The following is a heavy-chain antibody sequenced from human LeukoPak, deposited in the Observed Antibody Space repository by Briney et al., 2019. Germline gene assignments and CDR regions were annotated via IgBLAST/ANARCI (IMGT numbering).Heavy chain of an antibody. V-gene: IGHV4-59*08. D-gene: IGHD6-13*01. Sequence: SETLSLTCTVSGGSISSYYWSWIRQPPGKGLEWIGYIYYSGSTNYNPSLKSRVTISVDTSKNQFSLKLSSVTAADTAVCYCARSIAAAGTSYYGMDVWGQGTTVTVSS. CDR2: IYYSGST. CDR1: GGSISSYY. CDR3: ARSIAAAGTSYYGMDV. J-gene: IGHJ6*02.